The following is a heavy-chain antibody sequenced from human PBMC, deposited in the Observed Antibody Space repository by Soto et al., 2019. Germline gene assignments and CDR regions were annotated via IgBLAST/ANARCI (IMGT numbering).Heavy chain of an antibody. D-gene: IGHD2-2*01. CDR3: ARETSESDAFDI. V-gene: IGHV4-59*01. CDR2: IYYSGST. CDR1: GGSFSGYY. J-gene: IGHJ3*02. Sequence: SETLSLTCAVYGGSFSGYYWSWIRQPPGKGLEWIGYIYYSGSTNYNPSLKSRVTISVDTSKNQFSLKLSSVTAADTAVYYCARETSESDAFDIWGQGTMVTVSS.